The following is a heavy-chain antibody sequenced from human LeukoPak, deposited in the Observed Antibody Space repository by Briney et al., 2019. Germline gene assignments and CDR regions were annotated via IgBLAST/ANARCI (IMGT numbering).Heavy chain of an antibody. J-gene: IGHJ3*02. V-gene: IGHV3-9*01. D-gene: IGHD2-15*01. CDR1: GFTFDDYA. Sequence: GGSLRLSCVASGFTFDDYAMHWVRQAPGKGLEWVSGISWNSGNIVYADSVKGRFTISRDNAKNSLHLQMNSLRAEDTALYYCVKDQGVVALSRGVFDIWGQGTMVTVSS. CDR2: ISWNSGNI. CDR3: VKDQGVVALSRGVFDI.